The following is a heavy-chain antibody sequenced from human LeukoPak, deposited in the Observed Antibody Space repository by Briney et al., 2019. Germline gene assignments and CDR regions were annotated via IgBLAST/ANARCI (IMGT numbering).Heavy chain of an antibody. Sequence: ASVKVSCKASGYTFTSYYMHWVRQAPGQGLEWMGIINPSGGSTSYAQKFQGRVTMTRDTSTSTVYMELSSLRSEDTAVYYCVGFMVRGVRLGWETDYWGQGTLVTVSS. CDR2: INPSGGST. V-gene: IGHV1-46*01. CDR3: VGFMVRGVRLGWETDY. CDR1: GYTFTSYY. J-gene: IGHJ4*02. D-gene: IGHD3-10*01.